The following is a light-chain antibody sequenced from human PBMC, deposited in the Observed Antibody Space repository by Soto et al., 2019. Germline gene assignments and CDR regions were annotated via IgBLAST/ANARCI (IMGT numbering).Light chain of an antibody. CDR3: QQYGSSPLT. J-gene: IGKJ4*01. Sequence: DIVLTQSPGTLSLSPGDRATLTCRASQSVSSSYLAWDQQKPGQAPRLLISGASSRATGIPDRFSGSGSGTDFTLTISRLEPEDFAVYYCQQYGSSPLTFGGGTKVEIK. CDR1: QSVSSSY. CDR2: GAS. V-gene: IGKV3-20*01.